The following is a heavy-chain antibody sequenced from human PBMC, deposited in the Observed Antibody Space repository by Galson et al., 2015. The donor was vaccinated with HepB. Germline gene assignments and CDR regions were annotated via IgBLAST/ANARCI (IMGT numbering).Heavy chain of an antibody. CDR3: ARDTRKYSRAGLRWGSILDY. J-gene: IGHJ4*02. V-gene: IGHV3-30-3*01. Sequence: SLRLSCAASGFTFSSYAMHWVRQAPGKGLEWVAVISYDGSNKYDAESVKGRFTISRDNSKNTLYLQMNSLRAEDTAVYYCARDTRKYSRAGLRWGSILDYWGQGTLVTVSS. CDR2: ISYDGSNK. D-gene: IGHD4-23*01. CDR1: GFTFSSYA.